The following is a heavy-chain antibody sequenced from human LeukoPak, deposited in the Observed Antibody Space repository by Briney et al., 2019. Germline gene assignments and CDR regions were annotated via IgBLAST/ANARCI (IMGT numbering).Heavy chain of an antibody. CDR3: AQRKLGYCSSTSCSSFDP. CDR1: GGSFSGYY. J-gene: IGHJ5*02. CDR2: INHSGST. V-gene: IGHV4-34*01. D-gene: IGHD2-2*01. Sequence: PSETLSLTCAVYGGSFSGYYWSWIRQPPGKGLEWIGEINHSGSTNYNPSLKSRVTISVDTSKSQFSLKLSSVTAADTAVYYCAQRKLGYCSSTSCSSFDPWGQGTLVTVSS.